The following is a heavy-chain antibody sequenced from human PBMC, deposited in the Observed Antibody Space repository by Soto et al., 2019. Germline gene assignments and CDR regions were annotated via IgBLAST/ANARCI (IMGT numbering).Heavy chain of an antibody. CDR1: GGSISSGGYY. Sequence: PETLSLTCTVSGGSISSGGYYWSWIRQHPGKGLEWIGEINHSGSTNYNPSLKSRVTISVDTSKNQFSLKLSSVTAADTAVYYCARDGDGYIRYFDYWGQGTLVTVSS. CDR2: INHSGST. D-gene: IGHD5-12*01. CDR3: ARDGDGYIRYFDY. V-gene: IGHV4-39*07. J-gene: IGHJ4*02.